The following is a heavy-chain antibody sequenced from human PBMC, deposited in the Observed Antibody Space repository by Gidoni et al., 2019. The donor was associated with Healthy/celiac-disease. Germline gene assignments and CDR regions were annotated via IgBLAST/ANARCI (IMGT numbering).Heavy chain of an antibody. Sequence: EVQLVESGGGLVKPGGSLRLSCAASGFTFSNAWMSWVRQAPGKGLEWVGRIKSKTDGGTTDYAAPVKGRFTISRDDSKNTLYLQMNSLKTEDTAVYYCTTDRSGDSSGYYYYYGMDVWGQGTTVTVSS. J-gene: IGHJ6*02. V-gene: IGHV3-15*01. CDR1: GFTFSNAW. D-gene: IGHD3-22*01. CDR2: IKSKTDGGTT. CDR3: TTDRSGDSSGYYYYYGMDV.